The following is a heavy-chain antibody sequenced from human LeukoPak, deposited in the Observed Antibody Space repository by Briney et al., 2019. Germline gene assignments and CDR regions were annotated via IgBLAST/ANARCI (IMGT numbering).Heavy chain of an antibody. CDR1: GGSISSSSYY. D-gene: IGHD2/OR15-2a*01. V-gene: IGHV4-39*01. CDR3: ATETPAPWNIVAKNWFDP. CDR2: IKYSGST. Sequence: SETLSLTCTVSGGSISSSSYYWGWIRQPPGKGLEWIGSIKYSGSTYYNPSLKSRVTISVDTSKNQFSLKLSSVTAADTAVYYCATETPAPWNIVAKNWFDPWGQGTLVTVSS. J-gene: IGHJ5*02.